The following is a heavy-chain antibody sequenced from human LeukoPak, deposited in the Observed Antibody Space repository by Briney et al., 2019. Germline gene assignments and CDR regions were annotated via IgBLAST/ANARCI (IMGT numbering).Heavy chain of an antibody. Sequence: GGSLRLSCAASGFTLSSNWMHWVRQAPGKGLVWVSRINNDGSSTSYADSVKGRFTISRDNAKDTRFLQMNSLRAEDTAVYYCVKYSSGWNWGQGTLVTVSS. CDR1: GFTLSSNW. D-gene: IGHD6-19*01. V-gene: IGHV3-74*01. CDR3: VKYSSGWN. CDR2: INNDGSST. J-gene: IGHJ4*02.